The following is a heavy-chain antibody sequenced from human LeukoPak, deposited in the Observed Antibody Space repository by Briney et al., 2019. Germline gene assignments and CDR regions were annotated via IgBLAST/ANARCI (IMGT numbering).Heavy chain of an antibody. D-gene: IGHD4-17*01. CDR3: ARDYGDYTWNWDY. CDR1: GGSISSSSYY. CDR2: IYYSGST. V-gene: IGHV4-39*07. Sequence: SETLSLTCTVSGGSISSSSYYWGWIRQPPGKGLEWIGSIYYSGSTYYNPSLKSRVTISVDMSKNQFSLKLSSVTAADTAVYYCARDYGDYTWNWDYWGQGTLVTVSS. J-gene: IGHJ4*02.